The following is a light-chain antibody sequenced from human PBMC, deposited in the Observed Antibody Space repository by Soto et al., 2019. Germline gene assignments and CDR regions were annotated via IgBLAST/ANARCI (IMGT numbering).Light chain of an antibody. CDR3: SSYADFRTVV. CDR1: SKDVGGFEY. Sequence: QPVLTQPPSASGSPGQSVTISCTGTSKDVGGFEYVSWYRQYPGQAPQVIIYEVTKRPSGVPDRFSGSKSGSTASLTVSGLRPDDEADYYCSSYADFRTVVFGGGTKLTVL. CDR2: EVT. V-gene: IGLV2-8*01. J-gene: IGLJ3*02.